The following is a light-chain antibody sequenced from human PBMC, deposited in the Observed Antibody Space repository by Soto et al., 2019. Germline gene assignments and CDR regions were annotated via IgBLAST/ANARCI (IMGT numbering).Light chain of an antibody. CDR1: NGDVGGYNY. V-gene: IGLV2-14*01. CDR2: EVN. CDR3: SSSTGSSTRV. J-gene: IGLJ1*01. Sequence: QSVLTQPAAVSGSPGQSIRICCTGANGDVGGYNYVSWYQQHPGRAPKVMIFEVNNRPSAVSNRFSGSKSGNTASLTISGLQAEDEADYYCSSSTGSSTRVFGTWTKLTVL.